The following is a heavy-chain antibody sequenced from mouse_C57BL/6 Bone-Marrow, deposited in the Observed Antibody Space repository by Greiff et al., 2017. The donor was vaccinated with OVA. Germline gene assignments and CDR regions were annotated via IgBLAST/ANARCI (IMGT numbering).Heavy chain of an antibody. D-gene: IGHD2-4*01. CDR2: IYPGDGDT. V-gene: IGHV1-82*01. CDR3: ARGDYDYLPWFAY. Sequence: LQESGPELVKPGASVKISCKASGYAFSSSWMNWVKQRPGKGLEWIGRIYPGDGDTNYNGKFKGKATLTADKSSSTAYMQLSSLTSEDSAVYFCARGDYDYLPWFAYWSQGTRVTVSA. CDR1: GYAFSSSW. J-gene: IGHJ3*01.